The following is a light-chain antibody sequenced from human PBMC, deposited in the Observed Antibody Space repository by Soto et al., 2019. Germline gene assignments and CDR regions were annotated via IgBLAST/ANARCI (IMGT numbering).Light chain of an antibody. Sequence: EIVMTQSPATLSLSPGERATLSCRASQSVSSNLAWYQQKPGQAPRLIIYGASTRATGIPARFSGSESGTEFTLTISSLQSEDFAVYYCQQYNNWPPYTFGQGTKLEIK. CDR2: GAS. CDR1: QSVSSN. CDR3: QQYNNWPPYT. V-gene: IGKV3-15*01. J-gene: IGKJ2*01.